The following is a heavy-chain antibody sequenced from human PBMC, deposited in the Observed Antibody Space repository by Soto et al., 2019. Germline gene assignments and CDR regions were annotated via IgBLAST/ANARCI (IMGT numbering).Heavy chain of an antibody. J-gene: IGHJ5*02. D-gene: IGHD3-10*01. CDR2: ISSSSSTI. CDR3: ARGAYGSGSYLHWFDP. Sequence: GGSLRLSCAASGFTFSSYSMNWVRQAPGKGLEWVSYISSSSSTIYYADSVKGRFTISRDNAKNSLHLQMNSLRDEDTAVYYCARGAYGSGSYLHWFDPWGQGTLVTVSS. V-gene: IGHV3-48*02. CDR1: GFTFSSYS.